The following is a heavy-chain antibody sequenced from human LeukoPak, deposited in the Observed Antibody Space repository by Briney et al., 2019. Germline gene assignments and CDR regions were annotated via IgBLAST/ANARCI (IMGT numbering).Heavy chain of an antibody. CDR2: INHSGST. D-gene: IGHD3-10*01. CDR1: GGSFSGYY. CDR3: ARGPAGSGSYRIGRRSGYFDY. J-gene: IGHJ4*02. Sequence: SETLSLTCAVYGGSFSGYYWSWIRQPPGKGLEWIGEINHSGSTNYNPSLKSRVTISVDTSKDQFSLKLSSVTAADTAVYYCARGPAGSGSYRIGRRSGYFDYWGQGTLVTVSS. V-gene: IGHV4-34*01.